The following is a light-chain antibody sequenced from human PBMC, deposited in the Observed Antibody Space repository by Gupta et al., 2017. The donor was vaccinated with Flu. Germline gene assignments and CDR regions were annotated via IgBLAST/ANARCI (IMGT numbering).Light chain of an antibody. V-gene: IGKV1-39*01. J-gene: IGKJ1*01. CDR1: QSISSY. CDR2: AAS. CDR3: QQSDSTSRT. Sequence: DIQMTQSPSSLSASVGDRVTITCRASQSISSYLNWYQQKPGKAPALLIYAASSLQSGVPSRFSGSGSGTDFTLAISNLQPEDFATYYCQQSDSTSRTFGQGTKVEIK.